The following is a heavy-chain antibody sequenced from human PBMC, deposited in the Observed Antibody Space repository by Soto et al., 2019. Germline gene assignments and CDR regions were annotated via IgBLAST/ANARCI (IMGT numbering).Heavy chain of an antibody. V-gene: IGHV4-34*01. CDR1: GESFSVYY. Sequence: PSETLSLTCAVYGESFSVYYWSWIRQPPGKGLEWIGEINHSGSTNYNPSLKSRVTISVDTSKNQFSLKLSSVTAADTAVYYCARGGPIVLMVYAITTRTNWFDPWGQGTLVTVSS. CDR3: ARGGPIVLMVYAITTRTNWFDP. CDR2: INHSGST. D-gene: IGHD2-8*01. J-gene: IGHJ5*02.